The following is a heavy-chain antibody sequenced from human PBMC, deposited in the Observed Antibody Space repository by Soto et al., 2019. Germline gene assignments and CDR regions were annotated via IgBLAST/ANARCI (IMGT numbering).Heavy chain of an antibody. CDR3: LRIPHDGSYAFDY. CDR2: MNSDGSSI. J-gene: IGHJ4*02. V-gene: IGHV3-74*01. D-gene: IGHD3-16*01. CDR1: GFTITTYW. Sequence: PGGSLRLSCVASGFTITTYWIHWVRQGPDKGLQWVSRMNSDGSSISYADFVRGRFTISRDNAKNTVHLQMNNLRGEDTAVYYCLRIPHDGSYAFDYWGPGTLVTVSS.